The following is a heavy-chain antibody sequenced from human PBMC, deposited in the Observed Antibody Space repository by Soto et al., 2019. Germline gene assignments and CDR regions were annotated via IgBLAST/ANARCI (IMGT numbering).Heavy chain of an antibody. V-gene: IGHV3-23*01. J-gene: IGHJ5*02. CDR2: ISYDGGNT. Sequence: GGSLRLSXAASGFTFSSYAMNWVRQAPGRGLEWVSTISYDGGNTYYPHSVKGRFTISRDNSKNTLYLQMNSLRAEDAAVYYCAKGGIGWFDPWGQGTLVTVSS. D-gene: IGHD2-21*01. CDR3: AKGGIGWFDP. CDR1: GFTFSSYA.